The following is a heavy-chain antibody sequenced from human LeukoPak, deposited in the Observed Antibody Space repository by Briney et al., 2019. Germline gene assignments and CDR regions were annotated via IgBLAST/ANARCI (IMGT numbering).Heavy chain of an antibody. Sequence: GGSLRLSCAASGFTFSNYNMNWVRQAPGKGLEWVSRINSDGRSTNYADSVKGRFTISRDNAKNTLYLQMNSLRAEDTAVYYCARGADSGYSSDNWGQGTLVSVSS. V-gene: IGHV3-74*01. J-gene: IGHJ4*02. CDR1: GFTFSNYN. CDR3: ARGADSGYSSDN. D-gene: IGHD3-9*01. CDR2: INSDGRST.